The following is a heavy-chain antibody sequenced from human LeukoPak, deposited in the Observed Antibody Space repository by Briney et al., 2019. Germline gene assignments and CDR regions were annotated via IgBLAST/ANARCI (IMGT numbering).Heavy chain of an antibody. CDR3: GRGHWGLDY. CDR1: GFTFSDSY. J-gene: IGHJ4*02. D-gene: IGHD7-27*01. V-gene: IGHV3-11*04. CDR2: ISNSGREI. Sequence: PGGSLRLSCTASGFTFSDSYMTWIRQAPGKGLEWVSYISNSGREINYADSVKGRFTSSRDNAMSSLYLQMNSLRVADTAVYYCGRGHWGLDYWGQGTLVTVSS.